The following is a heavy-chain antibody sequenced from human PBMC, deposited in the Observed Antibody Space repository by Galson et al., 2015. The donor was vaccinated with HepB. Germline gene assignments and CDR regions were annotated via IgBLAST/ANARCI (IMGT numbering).Heavy chain of an antibody. V-gene: IGHV1-3*01. CDR3: ARSGIAAAGTFDY. D-gene: IGHD6-13*01. CDR2: INAGNGNT. CDR1: GYTFTSYA. J-gene: IGHJ4*02. Sequence: VKVSCKASGYTFTSYAMHWVRQAPGQRLEWMGWINAGNGNTKYSQKFQGRVTITRDTSASTAYMELSSLRSEDTAVYYCARSGIAAAGTFDYWGQGTLVTVSS.